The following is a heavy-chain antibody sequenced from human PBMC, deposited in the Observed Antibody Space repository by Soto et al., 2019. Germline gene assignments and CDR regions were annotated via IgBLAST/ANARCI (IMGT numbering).Heavy chain of an antibody. Sequence: PGGSLRLSCAASGFSFSGSAMHWVRQASGKGLEWVGRIRGKANNYATAYAASVKGRFIISRDDSKNTAYLQMNSLKTEDTAVYYCAKVIYGDYVYWFDPWGQGTLVTVSS. CDR3: AKVIYGDYVYWFDP. D-gene: IGHD4-17*01. V-gene: IGHV3-73*01. CDR2: IRGKANNYAT. CDR1: GFSFSGSA. J-gene: IGHJ5*02.